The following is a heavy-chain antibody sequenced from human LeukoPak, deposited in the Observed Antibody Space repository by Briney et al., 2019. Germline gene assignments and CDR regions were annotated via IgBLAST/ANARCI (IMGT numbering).Heavy chain of an antibody. J-gene: IGHJ5*01. V-gene: IGHV6-1*01. CDR2: TYYRSKWYD. D-gene: IGHD6-19*01. CDR1: GDSVSSKNGA. Sequence: QTLSLTCAISGDSVSSKNGAWTWIRQSPSRGLEWLGRTYYRSKWYDEYADSVKGRVTISPDTSKNQFSLHVYSVTPEDTAVYYCARDLGTSGWYTFDFWGQGTLVTVSS. CDR3: ARDLGTSGWYTFDF.